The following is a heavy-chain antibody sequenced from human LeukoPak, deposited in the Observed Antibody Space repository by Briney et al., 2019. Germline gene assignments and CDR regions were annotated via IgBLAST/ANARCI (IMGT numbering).Heavy chain of an antibody. D-gene: IGHD3-22*01. CDR3: AKDRRYYDSSGYFDY. CDR1: GFTFSSHA. J-gene: IGHJ4*02. V-gene: IGHV3-23*01. CDR2: ISGSGGST. Sequence: PGGSLRLSCAASGFTFSSHAMSWVRQAPGKGLEWVSAISGSGGSTYYADSVKGRFTISRDNSKNTLYLQMNSLRAEDTAVYYCAKDRRYYDSSGYFDYWGQGTLVTVSS.